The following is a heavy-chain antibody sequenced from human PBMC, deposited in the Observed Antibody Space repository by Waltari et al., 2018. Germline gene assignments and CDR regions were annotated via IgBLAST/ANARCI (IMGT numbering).Heavy chain of an antibody. V-gene: IGHV4-59*08. D-gene: IGHD2-2*02. CDR2: IYYSGSN. CDR1: GGSISSYY. CDR3: ARTVSPAAIGFDY. J-gene: IGHJ4*02. Sequence: QVQLQESGPGLVKPSETLSLTCTVSGGSISSYYWSWIRQPPGKGLEWIGYIYYSGSNNYNPPLKSRVTIAVDTSKNQFSLKLSSVTAADTAVYYCARTVSPAAIGFDYWGQGTLVTVSS.